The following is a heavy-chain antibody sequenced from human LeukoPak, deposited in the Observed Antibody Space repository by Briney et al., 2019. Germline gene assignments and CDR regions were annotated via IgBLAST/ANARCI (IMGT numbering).Heavy chain of an antibody. CDR3: AKGRGGYSYGCFDY. V-gene: IGHV3-23*01. D-gene: IGHD5-18*01. J-gene: IGHJ4*02. Sequence: GGSLRLSCAASGFTFKNYGMSWVRQAPGKGLEWVSAISGSGGSTYYADSVKGRFTISRDNSKNTLYLQMNSLRAEDTAVYYCAKGRGGYSYGCFDYWGQGTLVTVSS. CDR2: ISGSGGST. CDR1: GFTFKNYG.